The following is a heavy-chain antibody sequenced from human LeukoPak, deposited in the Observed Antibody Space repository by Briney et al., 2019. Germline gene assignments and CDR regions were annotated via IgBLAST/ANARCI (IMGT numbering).Heavy chain of an antibody. D-gene: IGHD2-2*01. Sequence: ASVKVSCKASGYTFTGYYMHWVRQAPGQGLEWMGWINPNSGGTNYAQKFQGRVTMTRDTSISTAYMELSRLRSDDTAVYYCAREGGVVPAAHNWFDPWGQGTLVTVSS. CDR1: GYTFTGYY. V-gene: IGHV1-2*02. CDR3: AREGGVVPAAHNWFDP. CDR2: INPNSGGT. J-gene: IGHJ5*02.